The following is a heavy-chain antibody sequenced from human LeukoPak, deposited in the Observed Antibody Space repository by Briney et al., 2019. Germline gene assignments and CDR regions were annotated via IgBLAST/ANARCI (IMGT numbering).Heavy chain of an antibody. V-gene: IGHV4-4*09. D-gene: IGHD2-2*01. CDR2: MYTSGGT. CDR1: GGSIIGYY. J-gene: IGHJ3*02. CDR3: ARQSCRSTSCPHRNVFDI. Sequence: SETLSLTCTVSGGSIIGYYWTWLRQPPGRGLEWLGYMYTSGGTNYNPSLKSRVAIAVDMSKYQFSLQLSSVTAADTAVYDCARQSCRSTSCPHRNVFDIWGQGTMVTVSP.